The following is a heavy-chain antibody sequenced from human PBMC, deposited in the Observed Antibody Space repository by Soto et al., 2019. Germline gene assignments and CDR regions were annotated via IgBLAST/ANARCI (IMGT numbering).Heavy chain of an antibody. J-gene: IGHJ6*02. CDR1: CYSFNSYG. CDR2: ISTYGGDV. CDR3: ARAVQLWGDV. D-gene: IGHD5-18*01. V-gene: IGHV1-18*01. Sequence: ASVQVSCKASCYSFNSYGSILVREAPGQGPEWMGWISTYGGDVNLAATFQGRLTLTTDTSTSTAYMELSSLRSEDTAVYYCARAVQLWGDVWGQGTTVTVSS.